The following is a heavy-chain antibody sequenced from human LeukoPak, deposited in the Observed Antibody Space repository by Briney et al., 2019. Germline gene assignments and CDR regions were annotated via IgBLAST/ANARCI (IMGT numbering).Heavy chain of an antibody. J-gene: IGHJ4*02. CDR3: AREYCSSTSCRFDY. CDR1: GFTFSSYA. V-gene: IGHV3-30*04. D-gene: IGHD2-2*01. CDR2: ISYDGSNK. Sequence: GGSLRLSCAASGFTFSSYAMHWVRQAPGKGLEWVAVISYDGSNKYYADSVKGRFTISRDNSKNTLYLQMNSLRAEDTAVYYCAREYCSSTSCRFDYWGQGTLVTVFS.